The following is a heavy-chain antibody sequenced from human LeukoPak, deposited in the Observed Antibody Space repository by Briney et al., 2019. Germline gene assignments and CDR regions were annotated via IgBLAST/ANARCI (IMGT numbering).Heavy chain of an antibody. D-gene: IGHD2-21*02. CDR3: VREAGYCASVCLKSNWFDP. CDR1: GFPFSRHA. V-gene: IGHV3-23*01. J-gene: IGHJ5*02. CDR2: ISNGET. Sequence: GGSLRLSCAASGFPFSRHAMSWVRQPPGKGLEWVSAISNGETYYAGSVRGRFTISRDGSKNTVYLQMNSLRDEDTALYYCVREAGYCASVCLKSNWFDPWGPGTLVTVSS.